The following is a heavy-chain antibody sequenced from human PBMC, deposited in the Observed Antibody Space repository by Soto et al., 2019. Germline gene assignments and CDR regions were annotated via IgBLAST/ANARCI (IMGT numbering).Heavy chain of an antibody. V-gene: IGHV3-23*01. D-gene: IGHD4-17*01. CDR3: AKVKWTYGSVSDS. CDR2: ITGSGVGT. CDR1: GFTFSNYA. Sequence: GGSLRLSCAASGFTFSNYAMSWVRQAPGMGLEWVSAITGSGVGTYYADSVKGRFTISRDNSKSTLYLQMNSLRAEDTAVYYGAKVKWTYGSVSDSWGQGTMVTVSS. J-gene: IGHJ3*02.